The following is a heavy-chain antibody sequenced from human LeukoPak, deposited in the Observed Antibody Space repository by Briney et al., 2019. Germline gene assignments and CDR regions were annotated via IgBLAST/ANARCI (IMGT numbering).Heavy chain of an antibody. CDR3: ARGIVDTAMILLDY. CDR2: IYYSGST. CDR1: GGSISSYY. D-gene: IGHD5-18*01. Sequence: SETLSLTCTVPGGSISSYYWSWIRQPPGKGLEWIGYIYYSGSTNYNPSLKSRVTISVDTSKNQFSLKLSSVTAADTAVYYCARGIVDTAMILLDYWGQGTLVTVFS. J-gene: IGHJ4*02. V-gene: IGHV4-59*01.